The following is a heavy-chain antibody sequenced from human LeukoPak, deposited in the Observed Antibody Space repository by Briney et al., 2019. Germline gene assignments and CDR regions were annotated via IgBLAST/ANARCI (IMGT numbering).Heavy chain of an antibody. Sequence: AGGSLRLSCAASGFTLSTYAMSWVRQAPGKGLEWVSTISDSGGSTYYADSVKGRFTVSRDNSKNTLYVQMNSLRAEDTAVYYCAKDLGVAGMENFDHWGQGTLVTVSS. CDR2: ISDSGGST. V-gene: IGHV3-23*01. CDR3: AKDLGVAGMENFDH. J-gene: IGHJ4*02. D-gene: IGHD6-19*01. CDR1: GFTLSTYA.